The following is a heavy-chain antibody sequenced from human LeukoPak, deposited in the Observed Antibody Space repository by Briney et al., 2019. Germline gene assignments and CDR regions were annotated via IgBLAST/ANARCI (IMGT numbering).Heavy chain of an antibody. Sequence: SETLSLTCAVYGGSISSSSYYWGWIRQPPGKGLEWIGSIYYSGSTYYNPSLKSRVTISVDTSKNQFSLKLSSVTAADTAVYYCARVGPAGLDWYFDLWGRGTLVTVSS. J-gene: IGHJ2*01. CDR1: GGSISSSSYY. V-gene: IGHV4-39*07. CDR3: ARVGPAGLDWYFDL. D-gene: IGHD3-16*01. CDR2: IYYSGST.